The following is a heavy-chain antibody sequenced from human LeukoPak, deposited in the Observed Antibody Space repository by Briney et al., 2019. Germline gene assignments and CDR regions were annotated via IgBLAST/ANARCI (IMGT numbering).Heavy chain of an antibody. V-gene: IGHV3-7*01. CDR3: ARSGGWYPKWDYFDY. J-gene: IGHJ4*02. D-gene: IGHD6-19*01. CDR1: GFTFSSYW. Sequence: PGGSLRLSCAASGFTFSSYWMSWVRQAPGKGLEWVANIKQDGSEKYYVDSVKGRFTISRDNAKNSLYLQMNSLRAEDTAVYYCARSGGWYPKWDYFDYWGQGTLVTVSS. CDR2: IKQDGSEK.